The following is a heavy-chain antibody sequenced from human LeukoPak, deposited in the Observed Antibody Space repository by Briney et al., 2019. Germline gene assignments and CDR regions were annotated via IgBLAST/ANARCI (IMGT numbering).Heavy chain of an antibody. Sequence: GGSLRLSCAASGFTFSSYSMNWVRQAPGKGLEWVSYISSSSSTIYYADSVKGRFTISRDNAKNSLYLQMNSLRAEDTAVYYCARTLALLWFGEFADVYYYGMDVWGQGTTVTVSS. CDR3: ARTLALLWFGEFADVYYYGMDV. D-gene: IGHD3-10*01. CDR2: ISSSSSTI. CDR1: GFTFSSYS. V-gene: IGHV3-48*04. J-gene: IGHJ6*02.